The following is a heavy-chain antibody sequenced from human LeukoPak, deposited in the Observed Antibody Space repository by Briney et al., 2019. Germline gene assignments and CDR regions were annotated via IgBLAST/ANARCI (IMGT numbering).Heavy chain of an antibody. CDR1: GFTFSSYA. V-gene: IGHV3-23*01. J-gene: IGHJ4*02. CDR2: ISDSGDTT. Sequence: RHGGSLRLSCTASGFTFSSYAISWVRQAPGKGLEWVSGISDSGDTTYYADSVKGRFTIFRDNSKNTLYLQMNSLRAEDTAVYYCAKEDKYGTYRYNLFDYWGQGTLVTVSS. CDR3: AKEDKYGTYRYNLFDY. D-gene: IGHD3-16*02.